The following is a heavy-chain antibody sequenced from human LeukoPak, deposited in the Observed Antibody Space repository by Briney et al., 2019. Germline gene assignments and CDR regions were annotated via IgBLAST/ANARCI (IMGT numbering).Heavy chain of an antibody. CDR3: ARWRSGWYSPDY. V-gene: IGHV3-74*01. Sequence: GGSLRLSCAASGFTFTSYWMHWVRQAPGKGLVWVSRINSDESSTSYANSVKGRFTISRDNAKNTLYLQMNSLRAEDTAVYYCARWRSGWYSPDYWGQGTLVTVSS. CDR1: GFTFTSYW. D-gene: IGHD6-19*01. CDR2: INSDESST. J-gene: IGHJ4*02.